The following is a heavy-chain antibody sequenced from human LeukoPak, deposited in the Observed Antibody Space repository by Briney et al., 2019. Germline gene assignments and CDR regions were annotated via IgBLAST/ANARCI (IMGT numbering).Heavy chain of an antibody. Sequence: GGSLRLSCAASGFTFSSYAVHWVRQAPGKGLEWVAVISYDGSNKYYADSVKGRFTISRDNSKNTLYLQMNSLRAEDTAVYYCARPYYDSSGYYNGAFDYWGQGTLVTVSS. D-gene: IGHD3-22*01. CDR1: GFTFSSYA. J-gene: IGHJ4*02. CDR2: ISYDGSNK. CDR3: ARPYYDSSGYYNGAFDY. V-gene: IGHV3-30-3*01.